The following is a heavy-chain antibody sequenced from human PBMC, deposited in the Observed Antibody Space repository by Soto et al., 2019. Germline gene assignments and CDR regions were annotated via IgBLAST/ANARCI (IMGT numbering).Heavy chain of an antibody. CDR1: GRSMISYY. J-gene: IGHJ4*02. V-gene: IGHV4-4*07. Sequence: SETLSLTCNVSGRSMISYYWSWIRQPAGKGPEWIGRIYTGGNTNYNPSLKSRVTMSVDTSKRQFSLKLTSVTAADSAVYYCAREGDDRPFSFDSWGQGTLVSVS. CDR2: IYTGGNT. CDR3: AREGDDRPFSFDS.